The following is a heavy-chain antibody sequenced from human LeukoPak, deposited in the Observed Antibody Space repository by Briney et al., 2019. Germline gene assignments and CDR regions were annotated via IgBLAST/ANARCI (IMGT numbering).Heavy chain of an antibody. CDR3: ARASGSFDY. CDR2: IWSDGSNK. J-gene: IGHJ4*03. Sequence: PGGSLRLSCAASGFTFSDYGIHWVRQAPGKGLEWVAVIWSDGSNKYYADSVKGRFTISRDNSKKTLYLQMNSLRVEDTAVYYCARASGSFDYWGQGTTVTVSS. V-gene: IGHV3-33*01. D-gene: IGHD3-10*01. CDR1: GFTFSDYG.